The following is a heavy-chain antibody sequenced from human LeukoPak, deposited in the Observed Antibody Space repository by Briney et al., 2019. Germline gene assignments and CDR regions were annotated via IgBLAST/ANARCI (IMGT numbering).Heavy chain of an antibody. V-gene: IGHV4-34*01. CDR2: INHSGST. CDR1: GGSFSGYY. D-gene: IGHD2-15*01. Sequence: SETLSLTCAVYGGSFSGYYWSWIRQPPGKGLEWIGEINHSGSTNYNPSLKSRVTISVDTPKNQFSLKLSSVTAADTAVYYCSRGRYCSGGSCYRLSWFDPWGQGTLVTVSS. J-gene: IGHJ5*02. CDR3: SRGRYCSGGSCYRLSWFDP.